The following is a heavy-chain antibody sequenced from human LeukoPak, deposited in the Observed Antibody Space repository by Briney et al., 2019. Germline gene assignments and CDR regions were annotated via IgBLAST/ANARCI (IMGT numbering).Heavy chain of an antibody. Sequence: SETLSLTCAVSGGSFSGYYWSWIRQPPGKGLEWIGEMNHGGTTNYNPALKSRVTISVDTSKNQFSLKLSSVTAADTAVYYWARLSESSCNKWPCYYYGMDVWGQGTTVTVSS. CDR1: GGSFSGYY. CDR2: MNHGGTT. D-gene: IGHD2-2*02. CDR3: ARLSESSCNKWPCYYYGMDV. V-gene: IGHV4-34*01. J-gene: IGHJ6*02.